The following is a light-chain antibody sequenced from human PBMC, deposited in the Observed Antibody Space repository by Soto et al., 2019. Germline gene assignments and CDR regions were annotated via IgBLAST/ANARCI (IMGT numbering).Light chain of an antibody. Sequence: EIVLTQSPGTLSFSPGERATLTCRASQSVYNNYLAWFQQKPGQPPRLLIYASSSRATGVPDRFSGFGSETDFTLTISRLVPEDLAVYYCQQYGSSPFTFGPGTKVDLK. CDR3: QQYGSSPFT. V-gene: IGKV3-20*01. J-gene: IGKJ3*01. CDR2: ASS. CDR1: QSVYNNY.